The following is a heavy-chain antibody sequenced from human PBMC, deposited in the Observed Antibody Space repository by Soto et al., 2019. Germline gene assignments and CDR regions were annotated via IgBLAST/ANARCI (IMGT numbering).Heavy chain of an antibody. CDR2: IRSKANSYAT. V-gene: IGHV3-73*01. Sequence: SLRLSCAASGFTFSGSAMHWVRQASGKGLEWVGRIRSKANSYATAYAASVKGRFTISRDDSKNTAYLQMNSLKTEDTAVYYCTRQILAVAVSYGMDVWGQGTTVTVS. CDR3: TRQILAVAVSYGMDV. J-gene: IGHJ6*02. CDR1: GFTFSGSA. D-gene: IGHD6-19*01.